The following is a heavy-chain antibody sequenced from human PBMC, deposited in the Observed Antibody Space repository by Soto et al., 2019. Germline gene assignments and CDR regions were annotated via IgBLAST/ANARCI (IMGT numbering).Heavy chain of an antibody. V-gene: IGHV3-7*05. J-gene: IGHJ6*04. CDR3: ARVFAAGNFPSDV. CDR2: IKQDGSEK. CDR1: GFTFSSYW. Sequence: EVQLVESGGGLVQPGGSLRLSCAASGFTFSSYWMSWVRQAPGKGLEWVANIKQDGSEKYHVDSVKGRFTISRDNAKNSLYLQMNSLRAEDPAVYYCARVFAAGNFPSDVWGKGTTVTVSS. D-gene: IGHD6-13*01.